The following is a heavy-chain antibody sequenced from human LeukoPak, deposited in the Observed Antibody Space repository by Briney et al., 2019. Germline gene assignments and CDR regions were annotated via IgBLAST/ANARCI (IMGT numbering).Heavy chain of an antibody. V-gene: IGHV3-23*01. J-gene: IGHJ4*02. CDR3: ARDRERWLVGGNFDY. D-gene: IGHD6-19*01. CDR1: GFTFSSYA. Sequence: GGSLRLSCAASGFTFSSYAMSWVRQAPGKGLEWVSAISGSGGSTYYADSVKGRFTISRDNSKNTLYLQMNSLRAEDTAVYYCARDRERWLVGGNFDYWRQGTLVTVSS. CDR2: ISGSGGST.